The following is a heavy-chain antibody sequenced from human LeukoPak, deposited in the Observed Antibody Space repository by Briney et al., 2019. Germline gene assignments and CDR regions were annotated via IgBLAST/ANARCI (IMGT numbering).Heavy chain of an antibody. CDR1: GFTFSSYS. CDR3: ASDRYSSGWYGGY. D-gene: IGHD6-19*01. V-gene: IGHV3-48*01. J-gene: IGHJ4*02. Sequence: GGSLRLSCAASGFTFSSYSMNRVRQAPGKGLEWVSYISSSSSTIYYADSVKGRFTISRDNAKNSLYLQMNRLRAEDTAVYYWASDRYSSGWYGGYWGQGTLVTVSS. CDR2: ISSSSSTI.